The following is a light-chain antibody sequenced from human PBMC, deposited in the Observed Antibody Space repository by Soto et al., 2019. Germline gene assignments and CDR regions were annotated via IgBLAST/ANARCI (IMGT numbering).Light chain of an antibody. CDR1: QSVRDN. CDR2: GAS. V-gene: IGKV3-15*01. CDR3: HQYNNWPLT. Sequence: EIVMTQSPATLSLSPGERATLSCRASQSVRDNLAWYQQKPGQAPGLLIYGASIRATGIPARFSGSGSGTEFTLTISSLQSEDFAIYYCHQYNNWPLTFGPGTKVDIK. J-gene: IGKJ3*01.